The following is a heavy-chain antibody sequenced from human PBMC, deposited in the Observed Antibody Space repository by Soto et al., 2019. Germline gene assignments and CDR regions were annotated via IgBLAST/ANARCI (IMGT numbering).Heavy chain of an antibody. CDR2: IYYSGST. CDR1: GGSISSGGYY. V-gene: IGHV4-31*03. D-gene: IGHD6-19*01. J-gene: IGHJ6*02. CDR3: ARDFTDSSGPTLGMGV. Sequence: SETLSLTCTVSGGSISSGGYYWSWIRQHPGKGLEWIGYIYYSGSTYYNPSLKSRVTISVDTSKSQFSLKLSSVTAADTAVYYCARDFTDSSGPTLGMGVWGQGTTVTV.